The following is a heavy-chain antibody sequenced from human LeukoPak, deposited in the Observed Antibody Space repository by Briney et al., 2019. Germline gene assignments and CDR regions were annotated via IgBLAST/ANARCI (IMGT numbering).Heavy chain of an antibody. D-gene: IGHD4-17*01. CDR3: ARDPLDYGDYRAIESDY. V-gene: IGHV1-2*02. Sequence: ASVKVSCKASGYTFTGYYMHWVRQAPGQGLEWMGWINPNSGGTNYAQKFQGRVTMTRDTSISTAYMELSRLRSDDTAVYYCARDPLDYGDYRAIESDYWGQGTLVTVSS. J-gene: IGHJ4*02. CDR1: GYTFTGYY. CDR2: INPNSGGT.